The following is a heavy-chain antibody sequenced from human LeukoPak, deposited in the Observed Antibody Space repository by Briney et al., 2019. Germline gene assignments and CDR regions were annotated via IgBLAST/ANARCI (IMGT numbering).Heavy chain of an antibody. Sequence: GGSLRLSCAASGFIFSTYWMSWVRQAPGKGLKWVANIKQDRSEKYYVDSVKGRFTISRDNAKNSLYLQMNSLRADDTAVYYCARDDYNSGWDWGQGTLVTVSA. V-gene: IGHV3-7*03. CDR2: IKQDRSEK. CDR1: GFIFSTYW. J-gene: IGHJ4*02. D-gene: IGHD6-19*01. CDR3: ARDDYNSGWD.